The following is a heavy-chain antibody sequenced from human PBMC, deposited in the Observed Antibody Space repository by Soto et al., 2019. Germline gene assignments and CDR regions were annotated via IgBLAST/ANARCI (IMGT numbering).Heavy chain of an antibody. V-gene: IGHV5-51*01. CDR2: IYPGDSDT. CDR3: ARRYDILTGYQGYGMDA. Sequence: GESLKISCKGSGYSFTSYWIGWVRQMPGKGLEWMGIIYPGDSDTRYSPSFQGQVTISADKSISTAYLQWSSLKASDTAMYYCARRYDILTGYQGYGMDAWGQGTTVTVSS. J-gene: IGHJ6*02. D-gene: IGHD3-9*01. CDR1: GYSFTSYW.